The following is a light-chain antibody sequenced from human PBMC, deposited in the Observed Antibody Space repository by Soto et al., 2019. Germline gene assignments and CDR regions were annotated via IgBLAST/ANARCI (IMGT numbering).Light chain of an antibody. V-gene: IGKV3-15*01. J-gene: IGKJ4*01. Sequence: EIVMTQSPATLSVSPGERATLSFRASQSVSSNLAWYQQKPGQAPRLLIYGASTRATGIPARFSGSGSGTEFTLTISSLQSEDFAVYYCQQYNNWPQVTFGGGTKVEIK. CDR2: GAS. CDR3: QQYNNWPQVT. CDR1: QSVSSN.